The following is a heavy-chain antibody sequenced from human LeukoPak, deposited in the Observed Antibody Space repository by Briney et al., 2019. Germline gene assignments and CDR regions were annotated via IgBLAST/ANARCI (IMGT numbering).Heavy chain of an antibody. V-gene: IGHV3-23*01. Sequence: GGSLRLSCAASGFTFSSYAMSWVRRAPGKGLEWVSGISGSGDNTYYADSVKGRFTISRDNSKNTLYVQVNSLGTEDTATYYCAKGSYYDSSGSFYFDYWGQGTLVTVSS. J-gene: IGHJ4*02. CDR2: ISGSGDNT. CDR3: AKGSYYDSSGSFYFDY. CDR1: GFTFSSYA. D-gene: IGHD3-22*01.